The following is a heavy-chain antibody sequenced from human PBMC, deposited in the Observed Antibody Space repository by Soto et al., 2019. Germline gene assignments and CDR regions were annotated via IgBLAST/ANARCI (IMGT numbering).Heavy chain of an antibody. CDR3: AKDFPIGFGELYPSVYGMDV. J-gene: IGHJ6*02. Sequence: EVQLLESGGGLVQPGGSLRLSCATSGFTFRSYAMSWVRQAPGKGLEWVSTISSNGGTTYYADSVKGRFTISRDNSKNTLYLQMNSLRAEDTAVYYCAKDFPIGFGELYPSVYGMDVWGQGTTVTVSS. CDR1: GFTFRSYA. V-gene: IGHV3-23*01. CDR2: ISSNGGTT. D-gene: IGHD3-10*01.